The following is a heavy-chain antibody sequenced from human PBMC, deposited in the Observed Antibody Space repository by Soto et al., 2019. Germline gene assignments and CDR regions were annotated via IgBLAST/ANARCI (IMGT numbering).Heavy chain of an antibody. CDR2: IYPGDADI. CDR1: GYSFTSNA. CDR3: ARSQALDY. J-gene: IGHJ4*02. Sequence: PGESLKISCKVSGYSFTSNAIAWVRQVPGKGLEWMGLIYPGDADIRYSPSFEGRATISADKSISTAYLQLGSLKASDSAMYYCARSQALDYWGQGTLVTV. V-gene: IGHV5-51*01.